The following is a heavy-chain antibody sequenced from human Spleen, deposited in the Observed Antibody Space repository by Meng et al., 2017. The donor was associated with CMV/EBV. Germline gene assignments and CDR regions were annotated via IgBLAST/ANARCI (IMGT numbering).Heavy chain of an antibody. CDR3: ARAGYYGSGTYFNDYFDQ. Sequence: ASVKVSCKASGYTFTSYYMHWVRQAPGQGLEWMGIINPSGGSTSYAQKFQGRVTMTRDTSTSTVYMELSSLRSEDTAVYYCARAGYYGSGTYFNDYFDQWGQGTLVTVSS. J-gene: IGHJ4*02. CDR2: INPSGGST. V-gene: IGHV1-46*01. D-gene: IGHD3-10*01. CDR1: GYTFTSYY.